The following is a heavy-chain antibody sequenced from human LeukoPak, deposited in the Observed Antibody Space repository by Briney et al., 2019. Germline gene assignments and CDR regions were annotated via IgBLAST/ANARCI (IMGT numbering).Heavy chain of an antibody. D-gene: IGHD6-13*01. CDR3: ARGRAAAAAGTIDY. CDR2: ISAYNGNT. J-gene: IGHJ4*02. V-gene: IGHV1-18*01. Sequence: GASVKVSCKASGYTFTSYGISWVRQAPGQGLEWMGWISAYNGNTNYAQKLQGRVTMTTDTSTSTAYMELRSLRSNDTAVYYCARGRAAAAAGTIDYWGQGTLVTVSS. CDR1: GYTFTSYG.